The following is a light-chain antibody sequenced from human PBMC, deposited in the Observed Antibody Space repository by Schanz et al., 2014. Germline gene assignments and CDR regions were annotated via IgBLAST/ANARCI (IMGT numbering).Light chain of an antibody. J-gene: IGLJ1*01. CDR3: SSYKSSSTYV. CDR2: DVT. CDR1: SSDVGGYSY. Sequence: QSALTQPPSASGSPGQSVTISCTGTSSDVGGYSYVSWYQQQPGKAPKLMIYDVTNRPSGVSNRFSGSKSGNTASLTISGLQAEDEADYYCSSYKSSSTYVFGTGTKLTVL. V-gene: IGLV2-14*01.